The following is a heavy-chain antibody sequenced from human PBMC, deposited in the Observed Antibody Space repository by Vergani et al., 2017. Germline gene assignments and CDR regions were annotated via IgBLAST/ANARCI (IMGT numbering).Heavy chain of an antibody. CDR1: GFMFSDHY. V-gene: IGHV3-11*04. D-gene: IGHD6-13*01. J-gene: IGHJ4*02. CDR3: AKDRVPAAGPYYFDY. CDR2: ISASAYTT. Sequence: QEQLVESGGGLVKPGESLRLSCVASGFMFSDHYMAWVRQAPGKGLEWVSHISASAYTTFTSDSLRGRFTISRDNSKSTLYLQMNSLRPEDTAVYYCAKDRVPAAGPYYFDYWGQGSLVTVSS.